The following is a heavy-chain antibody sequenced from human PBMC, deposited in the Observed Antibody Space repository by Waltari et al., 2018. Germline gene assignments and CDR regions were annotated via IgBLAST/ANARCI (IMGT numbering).Heavy chain of an antibody. Sequence: QVQLQESGPGLVKPAETLSLTCAVSGYSISSGYYWGWIRQPPGQGLEWFGSIYHSGSTYYNPALKRRVTISVATSKNPFSLQLISVTAAATAVYYCARKGIAVAGTFFDSWRQGTLVTVSS. J-gene: IGHJ4*02. CDR1: GYSISSGYY. D-gene: IGHD6-19*01. V-gene: IGHV4-38-2*01. CDR2: IYHSGST. CDR3: ARKGIAVAGTFFDS.